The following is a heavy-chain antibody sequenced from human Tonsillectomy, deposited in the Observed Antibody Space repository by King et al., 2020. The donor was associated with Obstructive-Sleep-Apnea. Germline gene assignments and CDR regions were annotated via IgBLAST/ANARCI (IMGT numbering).Heavy chain of an antibody. J-gene: IGHJ5*02. CDR2: MYYSGST. CDR3: ARDCAGTPGGPCFDP. Sequence: VQLQESGPGLVKPSQTLSLTCTVSGASISSGGYYWSWIRQLPGKGLEWFGYMYYSGSTYYNPSLKSRVTISVDTSKNQFSLKLTSVTAADTAVYYCARDCAGTPGGPCFDPWGQGTLVTVSS. CDR1: GASISSGGYY. V-gene: IGHV4-31*03. D-gene: IGHD2-21*01.